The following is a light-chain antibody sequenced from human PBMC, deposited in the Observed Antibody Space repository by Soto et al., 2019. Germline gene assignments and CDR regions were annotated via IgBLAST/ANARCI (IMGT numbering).Light chain of an antibody. CDR3: QQYGASICT. V-gene: IGKV3D-20*01. J-gene: IGKJ1*01. CDR2: DTS. Sequence: EIVLTQSPATLSLSPGERATLSCGASQSVRSNYLAWYQQKPGLAPRLLIYDTSSRAIGIPDRFSGSGSGTDFTLTISRLEPEDFAVYYCQQYGASICTFGQGTKVEIK. CDR1: QSVRSNY.